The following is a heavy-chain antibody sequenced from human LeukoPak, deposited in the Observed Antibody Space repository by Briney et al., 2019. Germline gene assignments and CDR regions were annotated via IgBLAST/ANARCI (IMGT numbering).Heavy chain of an antibody. CDR2: IKQDGSEK. CDR1: GFTFSSYW. CDR3: AKDQSFVVVPAAAPDV. J-gene: IGHJ6*04. Sequence: GGSLRLSCAASGFTFSSYWMSWVRQAPGKGLEWVANIKQDGSEKYYVDSVKGRFTISRDNSKNTLYLQMNSLRAEDTAVYYCAKDQSFVVVPAAAPDVWGKGTTVTISS. D-gene: IGHD2-2*01. V-gene: IGHV3-7*01.